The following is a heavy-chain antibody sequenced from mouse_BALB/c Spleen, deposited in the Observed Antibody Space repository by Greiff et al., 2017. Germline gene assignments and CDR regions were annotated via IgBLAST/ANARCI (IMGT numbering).Heavy chain of an antibody. J-gene: IGHJ3*01. CDR3: ARRDGNPWFAY. CDR2: ISSGGST. CDR1: GFTFSSYA. Sequence: EVQVVESGGGLVKPGGSLKLSCAASGFTFSSYAMSWVRQTPEKRLEWVASISSGGSTYYPDSVKGRFTISRDNARNILYLQMSSLRSEDTAMYYCARRDGNPWFAYWGQGTLVTVSA. D-gene: IGHD2-1*01. V-gene: IGHV5-6-5*01.